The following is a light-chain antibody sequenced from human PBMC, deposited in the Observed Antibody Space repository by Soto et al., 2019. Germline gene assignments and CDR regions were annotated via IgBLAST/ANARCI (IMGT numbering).Light chain of an antibody. CDR3: MQPVQSPPWT. CDR2: LGS. Sequence: DIVMTQSPLSLPVTPGEPASISCRSSQSLLHSNGYNYLNWFVQKPGQSPQLLFYLGSESASGVPGRISGSGSGTEFTLKIRRLEADDVGIYYCMQPVQSPPWTFGQGTKVELK. J-gene: IGKJ1*01. CDR1: QSLLHSNGYNY. V-gene: IGKV2-28*01.